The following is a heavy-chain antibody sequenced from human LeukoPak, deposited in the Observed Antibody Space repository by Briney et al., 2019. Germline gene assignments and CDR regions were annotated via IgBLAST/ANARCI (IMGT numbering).Heavy chain of an antibody. D-gene: IGHD6-19*01. Sequence: GGSRTLSCVPSTLTFGSDWVGWVRHAPGGGRGWVGNIQQEGSETYHVGSVKGGFPLSRDNAEHSLYLQMNPLRAEDTAVYDCARDNIPRYSSGLDYFDYWGQGTLVTVSS. V-gene: IGHV3-7*01. CDR2: IQQEGSET. J-gene: IGHJ4*02. CDR1: TLTFGSDW. CDR3: ARDNIPRYSSGLDYFDY.